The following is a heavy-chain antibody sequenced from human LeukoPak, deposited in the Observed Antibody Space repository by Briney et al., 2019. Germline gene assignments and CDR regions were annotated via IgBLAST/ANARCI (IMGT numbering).Heavy chain of an antibody. Sequence: GGSLRLSCAAYGFTFSGYYMSWIRQAPGKGLEWVAYISSSGRTIYYAASVKDRFTISRHNAKNSLYLQMNTLRAADTAVYYCARGFGQAHYYYYMDVWGTGTTVTVSS. V-gene: IGHV3-11*04. D-gene: IGHD3-10*01. J-gene: IGHJ6*03. CDR1: GFTFSGYY. CDR2: ISSSGRTI. CDR3: ARGFGQAHYYYYMDV.